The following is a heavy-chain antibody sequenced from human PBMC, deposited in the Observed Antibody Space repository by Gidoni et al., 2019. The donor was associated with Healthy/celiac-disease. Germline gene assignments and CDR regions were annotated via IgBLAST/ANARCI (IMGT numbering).Heavy chain of an antibody. Sequence: EVQLVESGGGLVQPGGSLRLSCSASGFTFSSYAMHWVRQAPGKGLEYVSAISSNGGSTYYADSVKGRFTISRDNSKNTLYLQMSSLRAEDTAVYYCVKVYCSGGSCYPSSSGYYFDYWGQGTLVTVSS. CDR3: VKVYCSGGSCYPSSSGYYFDY. D-gene: IGHD2-15*01. CDR2: ISSNGGST. CDR1: GFTFSSYA. V-gene: IGHV3-64D*09. J-gene: IGHJ4*02.